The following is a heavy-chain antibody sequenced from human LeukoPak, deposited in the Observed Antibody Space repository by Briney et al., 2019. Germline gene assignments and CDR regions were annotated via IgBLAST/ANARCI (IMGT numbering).Heavy chain of an antibody. D-gene: IGHD2-15*01. CDR3: EKPGWSNDFSGDIDAYGVDY. CDR2: IVSNGDST. CDR1: LFTFSRYS. Sequence: GGSLRLSCADSLFTFSRYSMHWVRQAPGKGLEYVSAIVSNGDSTYYADSVKGRFTISRDNAKNTLYLHMNSLRPDDTAVYYCEKPGWSNDFSGDIDAYGVDYWGQGTTVTVSS. V-gene: IGHV3-64D*09. J-gene: IGHJ6*02.